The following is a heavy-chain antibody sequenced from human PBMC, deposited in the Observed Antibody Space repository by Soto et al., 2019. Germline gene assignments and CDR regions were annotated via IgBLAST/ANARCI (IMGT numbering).Heavy chain of an antibody. J-gene: IGHJ4*02. CDR2: YHSGST. CDR3: ARHEYGNGSRY. V-gene: IGHV4-39*01. Sequence: PSETLSLTCTVSGGSIGGSSYYWGWFRQPPGKGLEWIGVYHSGSTYYSPALNSRVTISVDASNTQFSVKLSSVTATDTAVYYCARHEYGNGSRYWGQGTLVTVSS. D-gene: IGHD4-17*01. CDR1: GGSIGGSSYY.